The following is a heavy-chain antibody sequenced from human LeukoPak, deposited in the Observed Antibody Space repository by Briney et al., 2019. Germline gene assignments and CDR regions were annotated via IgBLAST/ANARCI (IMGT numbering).Heavy chain of an antibody. CDR1: GYTFTSYY. Sequence: ASVKVSCKASGYTFTSYYMHWVRQAPGQGLEWMGIINPSGGSTSYAQKFQGRVTMTRDTSTSTVYMELSSLRSEDTAVYYCARVRSYDILTGFPVGPLDYWGQGTLVTVSS. D-gene: IGHD3-9*01. CDR2: INPSGGST. CDR3: ARVRSYDILTGFPVGPLDY. V-gene: IGHV1-46*01. J-gene: IGHJ4*02.